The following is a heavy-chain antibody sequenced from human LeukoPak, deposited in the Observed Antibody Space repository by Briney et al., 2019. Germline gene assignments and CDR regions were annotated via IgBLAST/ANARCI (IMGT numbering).Heavy chain of an antibody. V-gene: IGHV4-59*12. D-gene: IGHD3-3*01. Sequence: VKPSETLSLTCTVSGGSISSYYWSWIRQPPGKGLEWIGYIYYSGSTNYNPSLKSRVTISVDTSKNQFSLKLSSVTAADTAVYYCARGLSRGPFYRPLYYDFWSGYDWFDPWGQGTLVTVSS. CDR2: IYYSGST. CDR3: ARGLSRGPFYRPLYYDFWSGYDWFDP. CDR1: GGSISSYY. J-gene: IGHJ5*02.